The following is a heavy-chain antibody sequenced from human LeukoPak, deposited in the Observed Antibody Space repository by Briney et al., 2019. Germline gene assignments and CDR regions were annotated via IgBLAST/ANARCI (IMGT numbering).Heavy chain of an antibody. V-gene: IGHV3-30-3*01. CDR3: AKGTYYYDSSGYLDY. D-gene: IGHD3-22*01. Sequence: GGSLRLSCAASGFTFSSYAMHWARQAPGKGLEWVAVISYDGSNKYYADSVKGRFTISRDNSKNSLYLQMNSLRTEDTALYYCAKGTYYYDSSGYLDYWGQGTLVTVSS. J-gene: IGHJ4*02. CDR1: GFTFSSYA. CDR2: ISYDGSNK.